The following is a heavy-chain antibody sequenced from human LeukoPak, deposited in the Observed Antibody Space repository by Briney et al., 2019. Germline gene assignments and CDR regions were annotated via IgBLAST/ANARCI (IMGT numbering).Heavy chain of an antibody. CDR2: IIPILGIA. J-gene: IGHJ4*02. CDR1: GGTFSSYA. D-gene: IGHD3-22*01. Sequence: SVKVSCKASGGTFSSYAISWVRQAPGQGLEWMGRIIPILGIAYYAQKFQGRVTITADKSTSTAYMELSSLRSEDTAVYYCARDFHDSSGYYYGDFDYWGQGTLVTVSS. CDR3: ARDFHDSSGYYYGDFDY. V-gene: IGHV1-69*04.